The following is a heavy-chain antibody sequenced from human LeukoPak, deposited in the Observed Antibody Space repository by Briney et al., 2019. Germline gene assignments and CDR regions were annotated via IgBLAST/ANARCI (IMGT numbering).Heavy chain of an antibody. Sequence: PSEPLSLTCTVSGGSISSYYWSWIRQPPGKGLEWIGYIYYSGSTNYNPSLKSRVTISVDTSKNQFSLKLSSVTAADTAVYYCARAEYSSSPFYYYYYMDVWGKGTTVTVSS. CDR2: IYYSGST. CDR3: ARAEYSSSPFYYYYYMDV. D-gene: IGHD6-6*01. J-gene: IGHJ6*03. V-gene: IGHV4-59*01. CDR1: GGSISSYY.